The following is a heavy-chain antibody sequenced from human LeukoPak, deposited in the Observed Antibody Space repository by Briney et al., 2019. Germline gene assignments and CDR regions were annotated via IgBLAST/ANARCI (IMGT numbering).Heavy chain of an antibody. V-gene: IGHV3-20*04. D-gene: IGHD3-9*01. CDR1: GFTFDDYG. J-gene: IGHJ4*02. CDR2: INWNGGST. Sequence: GGSLRLSCAASGFTFDDYGMSWVRQAPGKGLEWVSGINWNGGSTGYADSVKGRFTISRDNAKNSLYLQMNSLRAEDTALYYCARAGGGLRYFDWLLYYFDYWGQGTLVTVSS. CDR3: ARAGGGLRYFDWLLYYFDY.